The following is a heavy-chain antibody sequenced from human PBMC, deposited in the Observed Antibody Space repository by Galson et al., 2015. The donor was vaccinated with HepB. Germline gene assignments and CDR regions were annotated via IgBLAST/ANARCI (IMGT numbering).Heavy chain of an antibody. D-gene: IGHD5-12*01. Sequence: SVKVSCKASGYTFTSYGISWVRQAPGQGLEWMGWISAYNGNTNYAQKLQGRVTMTTDTSTSTAYMELRSLRSDDTAVYYCARGYSGYDAFGEEDYGMDVWGQGTTVTVSS. CDR1: GYTFTSYG. V-gene: IGHV1-18*01. J-gene: IGHJ6*02. CDR2: ISAYNGNT. CDR3: ARGYSGYDAFGEEDYGMDV.